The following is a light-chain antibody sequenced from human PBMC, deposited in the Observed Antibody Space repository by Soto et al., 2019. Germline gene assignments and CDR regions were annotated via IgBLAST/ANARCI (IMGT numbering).Light chain of an antibody. V-gene: IGKV1-9*01. J-gene: IGKJ3*01. CDR3: QQVNSFPIH. CDR2: AAS. Sequence: DIQLTQSPSFLYASVGDRVTITCRASQGISTYLAWYQQKPGKAPKLLIYAASTLQSGVPSRFSGSVSGTEFTLTISSLQPEDFATYYCQQVNSFPIHFGPGTKVDIK. CDR1: QGISTY.